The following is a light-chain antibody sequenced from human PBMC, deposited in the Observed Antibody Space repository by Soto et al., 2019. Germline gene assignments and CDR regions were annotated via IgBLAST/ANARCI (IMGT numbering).Light chain of an antibody. CDR2: GAS. J-gene: IGKJ1*01. Sequence: VVTQSPATLSVFPGETATLSCRASQSVSSDLAWYQQRPGQAPRLLIYGASTRATGIPARFRGSGSGTEFRLTISSLQSEDFVTYYGEQYNTWHPKMAFGRGTGVDI. CDR3: EQYNTWHPKMA. V-gene: IGKV3-15*01. CDR1: QSVSSD.